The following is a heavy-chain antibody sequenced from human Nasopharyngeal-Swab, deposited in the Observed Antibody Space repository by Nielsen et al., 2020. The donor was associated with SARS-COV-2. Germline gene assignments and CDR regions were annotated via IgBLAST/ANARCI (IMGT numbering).Heavy chain of an antibody. V-gene: IGHV4-34*01. J-gene: IGHJ4*02. Sequence: SETLSLTCAVYGGSLSDYHWSWIRQPPGKGLEWIGEMKPSGRTNYNPSLKSRVAISIDTSKNQFFLNLRSVTAADTAVFYCAGHPADFDYWGQGTLATVSS. CDR2: MKPSGRT. CDR1: GGSLSDYH. CDR3: AGHPADFDY.